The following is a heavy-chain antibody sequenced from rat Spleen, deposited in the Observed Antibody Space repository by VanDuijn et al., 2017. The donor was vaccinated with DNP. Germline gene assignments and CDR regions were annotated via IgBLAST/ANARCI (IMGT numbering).Heavy chain of an antibody. CDR1: GFTFSDYN. V-gene: IGHV5S11*01. J-gene: IGHJ1*01. CDR3: ARHGRVTTVATYWYFDF. CDR2: ISPSGGGT. Sequence: EVQLVESGGGLVQPGRSLKLSCVASGFTFSDYNMAWVRQAPKKGLEWVTSISPSGGGTYYRHSVKGRFTISRDNAKSTLYLQMDSLRSEETATYFCARHGRVTTVATYWYFDFWGPGTMVTVSS. D-gene: IGHD1-3*01.